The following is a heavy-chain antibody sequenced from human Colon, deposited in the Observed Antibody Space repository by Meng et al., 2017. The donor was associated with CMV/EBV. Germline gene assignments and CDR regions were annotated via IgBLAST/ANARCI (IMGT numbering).Heavy chain of an antibody. Sequence: EGQVVESGGGWVQPGGSLRLSCAASGFAVSGDYMTWVRQAPGKGLEWVSLIHLNGGTTYTDSVKGRFTISRDSSENAVYLQMNSLTGEDTAVYFCARGGKGFWFFGLWGRGTLVTVSS. J-gene: IGHJ2*01. CDR1: GFAVSGDY. CDR3: ARGGKGFWFFGL. V-gene: IGHV3-66*01. D-gene: IGHD4-23*01. CDR2: IHLNGGT.